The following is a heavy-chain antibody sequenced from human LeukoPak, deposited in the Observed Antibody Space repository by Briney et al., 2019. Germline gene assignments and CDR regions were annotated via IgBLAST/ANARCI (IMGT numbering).Heavy chain of an antibody. V-gene: IGHV4-61*02. CDR3: ARVSYQEGVDY. Sequence: SETLSLTCTVSGGSINGDNYYWTWLRQPAGRGLEWIGRISPSGSTNHNPSLTSRVTISVDTSKNQFSLKLNFVTAADTAVYYCARVSYQEGVDYWGQGTLVTVSS. CDR1: GGSINGDNYY. J-gene: IGHJ4*02. CDR2: ISPSGST. D-gene: IGHD2-2*01.